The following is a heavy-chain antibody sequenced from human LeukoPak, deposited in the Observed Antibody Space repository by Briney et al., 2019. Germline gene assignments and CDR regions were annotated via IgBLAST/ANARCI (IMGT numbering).Heavy chain of an antibody. D-gene: IGHD2-8*01. Sequence: PSETLSLTCTVSCCSISSSSYYWGWIRQPPGKGLEWNGRIYYSGSTYYNPSLKSRVPISVDTSKNQCSLKLSSVTAPDTAVYYCARLVYCTNGVCATYYFDYWGQGTLVTVSS. CDR2: IYYSGST. CDR3: ARLVYCTNGVCATYYFDY. J-gene: IGHJ4*02. V-gene: IGHV4-39*01. CDR1: CCSISSSSYY.